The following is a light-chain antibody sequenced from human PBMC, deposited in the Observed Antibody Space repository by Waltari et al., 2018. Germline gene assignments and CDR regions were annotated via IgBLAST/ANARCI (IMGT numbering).Light chain of an antibody. CDR2: RNI. Sequence: QSVLTQPPSVSGDQGQRVTISCTGSSSNPGTGYDVHWYQQFPGTAPKLLIYRNINRPSGVPDRFSSSKSGTSASLVITGLQAEDEADYYCQTYDTSLSRVFGGGTKLTVL. V-gene: IGLV1-40*01. CDR3: QTYDTSLSRV. CDR1: SSNPGTGYD. J-gene: IGLJ3*02.